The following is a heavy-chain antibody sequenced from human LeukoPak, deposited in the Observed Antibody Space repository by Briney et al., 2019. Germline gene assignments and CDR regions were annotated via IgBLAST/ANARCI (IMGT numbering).Heavy chain of an antibody. CDR3: ARPFDFDY. Sequence: GGSLRLSCAASGFTFSSYAMHWVRQAPGKGLEWVAVISYDGSNKYYADSVKGRFTISRDNSKNTLYLQMNSLRAEDTAVYYCARPFDFDYWGQGTLVTVSS. J-gene: IGHJ4*02. CDR2: ISYDGSNK. CDR1: GFTFSSYA. V-gene: IGHV3-30-3*01.